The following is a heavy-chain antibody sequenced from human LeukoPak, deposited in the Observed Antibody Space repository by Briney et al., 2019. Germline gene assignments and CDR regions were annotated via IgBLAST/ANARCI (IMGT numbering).Heavy chain of an antibody. J-gene: IGHJ4*02. CDR2: IYYSGST. CDR3: ARGRGLLWFGELLHYYFDY. CDR1: GGSISSSSYY. V-gene: IGHV4-39*01. Sequence: SETLSLTCTVSGGSISSSSYYWGWIRQPPGKGLEWIGSIYYSGSTYYNPSLKSRVTISVDTSKNQFSLKLSSVTAADTAVYYCARGRGLLWFGELLHYYFDYWGQGTLVTVSS. D-gene: IGHD3-10*01.